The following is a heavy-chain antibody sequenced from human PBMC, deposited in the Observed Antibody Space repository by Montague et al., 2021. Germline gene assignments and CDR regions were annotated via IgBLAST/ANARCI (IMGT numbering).Heavy chain of an antibody. CDR1: GDSVSINSVA. Sequence: CAISGDSVSINSVAWSWIRQSPSIDLELLVMTYYMSKWYSDYAPSVRGRLTVNPDASKNEFSLELNYVTPEDTAVYYCVRYSGWFYFDFWGQGTLVTVSS. J-gene: IGHJ4*02. CDR2: TYYMSKWYS. D-gene: IGHD6-19*01. V-gene: IGHV6-1*01. CDR3: VRYSGWFYFDF.